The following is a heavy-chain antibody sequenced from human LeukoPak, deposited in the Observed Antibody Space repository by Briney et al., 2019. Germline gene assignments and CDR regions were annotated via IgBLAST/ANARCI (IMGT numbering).Heavy chain of an antibody. V-gene: IGHV1-69-2*01. Sequence: ASVKISCKVSGYTFTDYYMHWVQQAPGKGLEWMGLVDPEDGETIYAEKFQGRVTITADTSTDTAYMELSSLRSEDTAVYYCATDQSRVAAEPPHYYYMDVWGKGTTVTVSS. CDR3: ATDQSRVAAEPPHYYYMDV. D-gene: IGHD6-13*01. CDR1: GYTFTDYY. J-gene: IGHJ6*03. CDR2: VDPEDGET.